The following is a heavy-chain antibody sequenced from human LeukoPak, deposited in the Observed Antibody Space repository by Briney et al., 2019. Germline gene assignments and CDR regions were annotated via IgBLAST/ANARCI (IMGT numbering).Heavy chain of an antibody. D-gene: IGHD6-19*01. CDR3: AKDGSSGWYSKPYFDY. V-gene: IGHV3-48*01. Sequence: GGSLRLSCAASGFTFSSYSMNWVRQAPGKGLEWVSYISSSSSTIYYADSVKGRFTISRDNAKNSLYLQMNSLRAEDTAVYYCAKDGSSGWYSKPYFDYWGQGTLVTVSS. CDR2: ISSSSSTI. J-gene: IGHJ4*02. CDR1: GFTFSSYS.